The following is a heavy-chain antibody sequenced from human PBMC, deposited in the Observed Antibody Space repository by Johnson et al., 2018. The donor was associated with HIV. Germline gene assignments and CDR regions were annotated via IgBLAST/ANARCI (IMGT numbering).Heavy chain of an antibody. D-gene: IGHD5-12*01. CDR2: ISSNGGST. J-gene: IGHJ3*02. Sequence: VQLVESGGGLVRPGGSLRLSCAASGFIFSNYPMHWVRQAPGKGLEYVSAISSNGGSTYYANSVKGRFTIARDNSKNTLYPQMNSLRAEDTAVYYCAREPDIVDAFDIWGQGTMVTVSS. CDR1: GFIFSNYP. V-gene: IGHV3-64*01. CDR3: AREPDIVDAFDI.